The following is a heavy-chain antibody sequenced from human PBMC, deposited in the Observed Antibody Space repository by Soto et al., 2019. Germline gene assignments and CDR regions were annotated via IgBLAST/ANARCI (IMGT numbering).Heavy chain of an antibody. J-gene: IGHJ3*02. D-gene: IGHD2-2*01. V-gene: IGHV3-21*01. CDR3: ARALIVVVPAANHDAFDI. CDR2: ISSSSSYI. Sequence: GGSLRLSCAASGFTFSSYSMNWVRQAPGKGLEWVSSISSSSSYIYYADSVKGRFTISRDNAKNSLYLQMNSLRAEDTAVYYCARALIVVVPAANHDAFDIWGQGTMVTV. CDR1: GFTFSSYS.